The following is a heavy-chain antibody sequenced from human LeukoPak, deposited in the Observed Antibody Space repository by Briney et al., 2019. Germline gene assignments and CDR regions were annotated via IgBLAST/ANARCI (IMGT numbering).Heavy chain of an antibody. J-gene: IGHJ2*01. V-gene: IGHV4-38-2*02. Sequence: PSETLSLTCSVSGYSISSGYYWGWIRQPPGKGLEWIGSIYHSGSTYYNPSLKSRVTISVDTSKNQFSLKLSSVTAADTAVYYCARTTSLYWYFDLWGRGTLVTVSS. CDR3: ARTTSLYWYFDL. CDR2: IYHSGST. CDR1: GYSISSGYY. D-gene: IGHD4-17*01.